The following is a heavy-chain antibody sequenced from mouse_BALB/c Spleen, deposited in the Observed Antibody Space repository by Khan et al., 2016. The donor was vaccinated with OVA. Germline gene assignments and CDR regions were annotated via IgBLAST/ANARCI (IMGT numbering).Heavy chain of an antibody. Sequence: VQLQQPGPELVKPAATVKLSCTASGLNINDTYMHWRNQWSEQGLEWIGRIVPSNGNTKYDPKFQGKATIKADTSNNQVYLQLSSLTSEDTADYYSTRMARKWGQGTTLTVSS. CDR2: IVPSNGNT. CDR3: TRMARK. CDR1: GLNINDTY. J-gene: IGHJ2*01. V-gene: IGHV14-3*02.